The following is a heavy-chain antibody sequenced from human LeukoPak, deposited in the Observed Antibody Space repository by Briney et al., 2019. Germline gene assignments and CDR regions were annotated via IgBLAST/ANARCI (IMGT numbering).Heavy chain of an antibody. Sequence: PSETLSLTCTVSGGSISSYYWSWIRQPPGKGLKWIGYIYYSGSTNYNPSLKSRVTISVDTSKNQFSLKLSSVTAADTAVYYCARSYDFWSGYSDAFDIWGQGTMVTVSS. CDR3: ARSYDFWSGYSDAFDI. CDR1: GGSISSYY. J-gene: IGHJ3*02. D-gene: IGHD3-3*01. CDR2: IYYSGST. V-gene: IGHV4-59*01.